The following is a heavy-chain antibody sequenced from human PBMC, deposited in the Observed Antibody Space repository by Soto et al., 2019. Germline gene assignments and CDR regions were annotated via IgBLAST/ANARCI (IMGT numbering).Heavy chain of an antibody. CDR1: GGFINSDPYF. CDR3: GRENSYPDNSSLSGYYYGMDV. CDR2: IYYSGSS. J-gene: IGHJ6*02. V-gene: IGHV4-31*03. Sequence: PXATLSLTCTVSGGFINSDPYFWSWIRQPPGKGLEWVGHIYYSGSSYYNPSLKSRLFMSVDTSKSQFSLRLSSVTAADTAVYYCGRENSYPDNSSLSGYYYGMDVWGQGTTVTVSS. D-gene: IGHD3-9*01.